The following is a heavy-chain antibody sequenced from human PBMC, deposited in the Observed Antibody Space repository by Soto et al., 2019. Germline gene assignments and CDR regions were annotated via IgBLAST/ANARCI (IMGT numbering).Heavy chain of an antibody. D-gene: IGHD3-22*01. CDR2: IYHSGST. J-gene: IGHJ4*02. CDR1: GNSISTTNW. V-gene: IGHV4-4*02. CDR3: ARDVGYHYDGSPSGQFDF. Sequence: SETLSLTCVVSGNSISTTNWWSWVRQSPGKGLEWIGEIYHSGSTNYNPSLKSRVTISVDKSKNQFSLKLSSVTAADTAVYYCARDVGYHYDGSPSGQFDFWGQGTMVTVYS.